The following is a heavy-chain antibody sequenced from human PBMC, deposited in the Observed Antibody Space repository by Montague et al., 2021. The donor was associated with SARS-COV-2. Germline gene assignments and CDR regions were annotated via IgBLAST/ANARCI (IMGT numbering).Heavy chain of an antibody. CDR3: ARVSPYDSSFDI. CDR1: GGSFTGHD. Sequence: SETLSLTCAVDGGSFTGHDWTWIRQHPGKGLEWIGEISHTGSTNYNLSLKSRVTISVDTSKNQFSLKLISVTAADTAVFYCARVSPYDSSFDIWGQGTMVTVSS. D-gene: IGHD5-18*01. J-gene: IGHJ3*02. CDR2: ISHTGST. V-gene: IGHV4-34*01.